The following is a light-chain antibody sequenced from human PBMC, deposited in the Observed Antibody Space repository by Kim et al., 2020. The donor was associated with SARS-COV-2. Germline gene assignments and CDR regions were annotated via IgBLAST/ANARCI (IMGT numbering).Light chain of an antibody. CDR3: QQSYSTPLT. CDR2: AAS. J-gene: IGKJ3*01. V-gene: IGKV1-39*01. Sequence: DIQMTQSPSSLSASVGDRVTITCRATQSISRHLNWYQQKPGKAPKLLIYAASSLQGGVPSRFTGSGSETDFTLTISSLQPEDFATYYCQQSYSTPLTFGPGTKVDIK. CDR1: QSISRH.